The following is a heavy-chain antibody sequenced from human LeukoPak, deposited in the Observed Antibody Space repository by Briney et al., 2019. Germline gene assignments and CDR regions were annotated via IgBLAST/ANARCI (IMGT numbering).Heavy chain of an antibody. J-gene: IGHJ4*02. D-gene: IGHD3-16*02. V-gene: IGHV4-30-2*01. CDR1: GGSISSGGYS. Sequence: PSETLSLTCAVSGGSISSGGYSWSWIRQPPGKGLEWIGYIYHSGGTYYNPSLKSRVTISVDRSKNQFSLKLSSVTAADTAVYYCARGGYVWGSYRPFDYWGQGTLVTVSS. CDR2: IYHSGGT. CDR3: ARGGYVWGSYRPFDY.